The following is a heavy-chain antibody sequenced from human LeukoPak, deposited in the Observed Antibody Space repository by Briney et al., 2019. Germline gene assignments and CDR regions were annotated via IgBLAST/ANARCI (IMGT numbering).Heavy chain of an antibody. CDR1: GFTFSSYS. CDR3: ARDRRHSSSYYLDDAFDI. CDR2: ISSSSSYI. J-gene: IGHJ3*02. V-gene: IGHV3-21*01. Sequence: PGGSLRLSCAASGFTFSSYSMNWVRQAPGKGLEWVSSISSSSSYIYYADSVKGRFTISRDNAKNSLYLQMNSLRAEDTAVYYCARDRRHSSSYYLDDAFDIWGQGTMVTVSS. D-gene: IGHD3-22*01.